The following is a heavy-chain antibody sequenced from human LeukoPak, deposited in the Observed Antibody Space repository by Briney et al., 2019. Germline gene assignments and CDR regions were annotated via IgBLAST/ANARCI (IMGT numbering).Heavy chain of an antibody. Sequence: SETLSLTCTVSGGSISSYYWSWIRQPPGKGLEWIGYIYYSGSTNYNPSLKSRVAISVDTSKNQFSLKLSSVTAADTAVYYCARSRGRYCSSTSCLDNDAFDIWGQGTMVTVSS. CDR2: IYYSGST. D-gene: IGHD2-2*01. V-gene: IGHV4-59*01. CDR1: GGSISSYY. CDR3: ARSRGRYCSSTSCLDNDAFDI. J-gene: IGHJ3*02.